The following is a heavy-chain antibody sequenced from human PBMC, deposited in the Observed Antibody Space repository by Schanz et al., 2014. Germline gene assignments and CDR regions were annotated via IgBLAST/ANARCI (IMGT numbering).Heavy chain of an antibody. CDR1: GYTFTDYY. Sequence: QVQLVQSGAEVKKPGASVKISCKASGYTFTDYYMYWVRQAPGQGLEWMGTIIPILDITNYAQKFQGRVTISADRSTSTAYMELSSLTSDDTAVYFCARDVGRPGHFWYFDLWGRGTLVTVSS. V-gene: IGHV1-69*09. D-gene: IGHD1-1*01. J-gene: IGHJ2*01. CDR2: IIPILDIT. CDR3: ARDVGRPGHFWYFDL.